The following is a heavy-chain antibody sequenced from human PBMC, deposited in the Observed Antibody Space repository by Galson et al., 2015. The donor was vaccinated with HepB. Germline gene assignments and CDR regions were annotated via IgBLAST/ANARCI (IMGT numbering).Heavy chain of an antibody. V-gene: IGHV3-30*04. J-gene: IGHJ4*02. CDR3: ARDKYYYDSKGYFDY. Sequence: SLRLSCAASGFTFSSYAMHWVRQAPGKGLEWVAVISYDGSNKYYADSVKGRFTISRDNSKNTLYLQMNSLRAEDTAVYYCARDKYYYDSKGYFDYWGQGTLVTVSS. CDR2: ISYDGSNK. D-gene: IGHD3-22*01. CDR1: GFTFSSYA.